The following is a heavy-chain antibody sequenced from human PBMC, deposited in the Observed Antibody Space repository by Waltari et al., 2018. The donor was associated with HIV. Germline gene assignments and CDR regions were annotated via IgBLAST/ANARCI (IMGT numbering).Heavy chain of an antibody. CDR2: ISRSSRTI. Sequence: EVQLVESGGGLVQPGGSLRLSCAASGFTFSSYSMNWVRQAPGQGLEWVSYISRSSRTIYDADSVKGRFTISRDNAKNSLYLQMNSLRAEDTAVYYWARDRWGGYDSSGKNYYYYGMDVWGQGTTVTVSS. V-gene: IGHV3-48*04. J-gene: IGHJ6*02. CDR3: ARDRWGGYDSSGKNYYYYGMDV. D-gene: IGHD3-22*01. CDR1: GFTFSSYS.